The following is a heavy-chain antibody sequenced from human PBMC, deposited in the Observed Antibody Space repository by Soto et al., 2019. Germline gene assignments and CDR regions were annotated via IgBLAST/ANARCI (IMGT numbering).Heavy chain of an antibody. J-gene: IGHJ6*02. Sequence: QVQLVQSGAEVKKPGASVKVSCKASGYTFTSYGISWVRQAPGQGLEWMGWISAYNGNTNYAQKLQGRGTMTTDTSTSTAYMELRSLRSDDTAVYYCARVGRDDVWSGSNYYYYGMDVWGQGTTVTVSS. CDR3: ARVGRDDVWSGSNYYYYGMDV. V-gene: IGHV1-18*01. CDR1: GYTFTSYG. D-gene: IGHD3-3*01. CDR2: ISAYNGNT.